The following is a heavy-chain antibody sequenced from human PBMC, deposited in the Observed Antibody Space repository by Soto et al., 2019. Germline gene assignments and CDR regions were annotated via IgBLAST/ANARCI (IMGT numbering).Heavy chain of an antibody. D-gene: IGHD3-22*01. CDR1: GFTFSSYA. CDR3: AKNSDSSGLYYYGMDV. V-gene: IGHV3-23*01. J-gene: IGHJ6*02. Sequence: GGSLRLSCAASGFTFSSYAMSWVRQAPGKGLEWVSAISGSGGSTYYADSVKGRFTISRDNSKNTLHLQMNSLRAEDTAVYYCAKNSDSSGLYYYGMDVWGQGTTVTVSS. CDR2: ISGSGGST.